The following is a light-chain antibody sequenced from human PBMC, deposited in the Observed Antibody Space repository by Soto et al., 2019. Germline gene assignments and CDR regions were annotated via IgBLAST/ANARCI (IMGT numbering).Light chain of an antibody. CDR2: GAS. CDR3: QQYNNSPLT. J-gene: IGKJ4*01. V-gene: IGKV3-20*01. CDR1: QSVSGSY. Sequence: EIVLTQSPGTLSLSPGERATLSCRVSQSVSGSYLAWYQQKPGQAPRLLIYGASNRATGIPDRFSGSGSGADFTLTISRLEPGDFALYYCQQYNNSPLTFGGGTKVEIK.